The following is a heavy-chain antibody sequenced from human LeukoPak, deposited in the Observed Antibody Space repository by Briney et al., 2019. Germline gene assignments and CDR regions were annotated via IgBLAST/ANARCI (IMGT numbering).Heavy chain of an antibody. CDR1: GGSISSGGYS. CDR2: IYHSGST. D-gene: IGHD6-19*01. Sequence: SQTLSLTCAVSGGSISSGGYSWSWIRQPPGKGLEWIGYIYHSGSTYYNPSLKSRVTISVDRSKNQFSLKLSSATAADTAVYYCARAASIAVAAYYFDYWGQGTLVTVSS. CDR3: ARAASIAVAAYYFDY. V-gene: IGHV4-30-2*01. J-gene: IGHJ4*02.